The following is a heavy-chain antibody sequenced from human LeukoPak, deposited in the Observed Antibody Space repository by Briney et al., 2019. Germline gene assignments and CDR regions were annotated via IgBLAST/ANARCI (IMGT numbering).Heavy chain of an antibody. V-gene: IGHV3-74*01. D-gene: IGHD4-17*01. Sequence: PGGSLRLSCAASGFTFSNYWVHWVRQAPGKGLVWVSRINPDGSTINYADSVKGRFTISRDNAKNTLYLQMNSLRDVDTAVYFCARPTAVTLVDAFNIWGLGTMVTVSS. CDR1: GFTFSNYW. J-gene: IGHJ3*02. CDR3: ARPTAVTLVDAFNI. CDR2: INPDGSTI.